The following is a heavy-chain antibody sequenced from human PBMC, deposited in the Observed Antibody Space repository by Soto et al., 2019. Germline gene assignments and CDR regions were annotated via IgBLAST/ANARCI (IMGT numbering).Heavy chain of an antibody. CDR2: TSQDGVT. Sequence: SETLCVTCAVSSGSMDKVAWWGWGRQSPGKGLEWIGETSQDGVTDYNPCLEGRGTISIDKSKNQFDLDLNSVTAGDTARSYWERKGDCTRPGSIVGCFDPWGPGNLVTVX. CDR1: SGSMDKVAW. J-gene: IGHJ5*02. CDR3: ERKGDCTRPGSIVGCFDP. D-gene: IGHD2-8*01. V-gene: IGHV4-4*02.